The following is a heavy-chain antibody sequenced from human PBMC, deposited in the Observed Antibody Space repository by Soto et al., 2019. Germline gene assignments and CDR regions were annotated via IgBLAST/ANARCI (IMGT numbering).Heavy chain of an antibody. V-gene: IGHV3-74*01. D-gene: IGHD3-16*01. CDR3: ARVGVGHYEFDY. J-gene: IGHJ4*02. CDR1: GFTFSTYW. CDR2: IKTDGSST. Sequence: EVQLVESGGGLVQPGGSLRLSCAASGFTFSTYWMHWVRQAPGEGLVWVSRIKTDGSSTSYADSVKGRFTISRDNAKNTMYLQMNSLRAEDTALYYCARVGVGHYEFDYWGQGTLVTVSS.